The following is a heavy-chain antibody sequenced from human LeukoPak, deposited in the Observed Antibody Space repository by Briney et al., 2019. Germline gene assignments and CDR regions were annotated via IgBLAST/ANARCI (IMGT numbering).Heavy chain of an antibody. V-gene: IGHV1-2*04. Sequence: ASVKVSCKASGYTFTGYYMHWARQAPGQGLEWMGWINPNSGGTNYAQKFQGWVTMTRDTSISTAYMELSRLRSDDTAVYYCARGAYYGSGNFDYWGQGTLVTVSS. CDR2: INPNSGGT. J-gene: IGHJ4*02. CDR3: ARGAYYGSGNFDY. CDR1: GYTFTGYY. D-gene: IGHD3-10*01.